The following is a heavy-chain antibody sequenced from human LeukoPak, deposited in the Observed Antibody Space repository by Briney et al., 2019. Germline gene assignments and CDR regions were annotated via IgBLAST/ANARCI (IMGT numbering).Heavy chain of an antibody. CDR1: GFTFDDYA. CDR2: ISWNRGSI. D-gene: IGHD4-11*01. V-gene: IGHV3-9*01. CDR3: AREGYSNYPSNMDV. J-gene: IGHJ6*03. Sequence: GGSLRLSCAASGFTFDDYAMHWVRQAPGKGLEWVSGISWNRGSIGYADSVKGRFTISRDNAKNSLYLQMNSLRAEDTAVYYCAREGYSNYPSNMDVWGKGTTVTVSS.